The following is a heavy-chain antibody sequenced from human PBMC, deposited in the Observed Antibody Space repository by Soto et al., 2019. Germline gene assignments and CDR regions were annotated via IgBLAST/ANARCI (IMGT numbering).Heavy chain of an antibody. D-gene: IGHD2-15*01. CDR2: VNPSGGST. J-gene: IGHJ1*01. Sequence: SVEVSCKASGYIFTAYSMHWVRQAPGQGLEWMGVVNPSGGSTNYAQKFQGRITMTRDTSTSTVYMDLSSLTSEDTAVYYCAREENCSDGICYSEYFQRWGQGTLVTVSS. CDR3: AREENCSDGICYSEYFQR. V-gene: IGHV1-46*01. CDR1: GYIFTAYS.